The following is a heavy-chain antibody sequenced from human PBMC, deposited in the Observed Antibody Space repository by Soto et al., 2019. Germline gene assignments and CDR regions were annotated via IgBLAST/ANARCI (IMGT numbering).Heavy chain of an antibody. D-gene: IGHD6-13*01. CDR3: ARSAEQQLEAWFDP. J-gene: IGHJ5*02. CDR2: IYYSGNT. CDR1: GGSISSGGYY. Sequence: SETLSLTCTVSGGSISSGGYYWSWIRQHPGKGLEWIGYIYYSGNTYYNPSLKSRVTISVDTSKNQFSLKLSSVTAADTAVYYCARSAEQQLEAWFDPWGQGTLVTVSS. V-gene: IGHV4-31*03.